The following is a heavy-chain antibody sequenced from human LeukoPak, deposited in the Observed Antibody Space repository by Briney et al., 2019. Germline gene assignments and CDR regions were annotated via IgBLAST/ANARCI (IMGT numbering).Heavy chain of an antibody. D-gene: IGHD4-23*01. CDR3: ARERLRWSSTRSIFDAFDI. CDR1: GGTFSSYA. Sequence: SVKVSCKASGGTFSSYAISWVRQAPGQGLEWMGGIIPIFGTANYAQKFQGRVTITADESTSTAYMELSSMSTEDTAVYSCARERLRWSSTRSIFDAFDIWGQGTMVTVSS. J-gene: IGHJ3*02. CDR2: IIPIFGTA. V-gene: IGHV1-69*01.